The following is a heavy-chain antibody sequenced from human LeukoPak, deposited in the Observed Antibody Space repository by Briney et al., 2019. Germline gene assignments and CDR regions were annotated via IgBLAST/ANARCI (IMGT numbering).Heavy chain of an antibody. Sequence: GESLKISCKGSGYSFTNYWIGWVRQMPGKGLEWMGIIYPGDSDTRYSPSFQGQVTISADKSINTAYLQWSSLKASDTAMYYCARGRYSGSLKGSFDYWGQGTLVTVSS. CDR2: IYPGDSDT. CDR1: GYSFTNYW. J-gene: IGHJ4*02. V-gene: IGHV5-51*01. CDR3: ARGRYSGSLKGSFDY. D-gene: IGHD1-26*01.